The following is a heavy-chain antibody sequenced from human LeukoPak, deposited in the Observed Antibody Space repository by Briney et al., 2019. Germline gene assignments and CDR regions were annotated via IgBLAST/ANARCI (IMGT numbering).Heavy chain of an antibody. D-gene: IGHD1-26*01. J-gene: IGHJ4*02. Sequence: ASVKVSCKASGYTFTSYGISWVRQAPGQGLEWMGWISAYNGNTKYAQRLQGRVTMTRDTSISTAYMELSRLRSDDTAVYYCARARTKWELRLLDYWGQGTLVTVSS. CDR1: GYTFTSYG. CDR2: ISAYNGNT. V-gene: IGHV1-18*01. CDR3: ARARTKWELRLLDY.